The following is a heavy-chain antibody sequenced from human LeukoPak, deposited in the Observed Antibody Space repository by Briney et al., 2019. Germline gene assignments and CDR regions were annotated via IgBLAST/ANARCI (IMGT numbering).Heavy chain of an antibody. CDR1: GFTFSSYA. CDR3: AKATRGSVYSPVDY. J-gene: IGHJ4*02. CDR2: ISGSGGST. V-gene: IGHV3-23*01. D-gene: IGHD3-22*01. Sequence: PGGSLRLSCAASGFTFSSYAMSWVRQAPGKGLEWVSAISGSGGSTYYADSVKGRFTISRDNSKNTLYLQMNSLRADDTAIYYCAKATRGSVYSPVDYWGQGTLVTVSS.